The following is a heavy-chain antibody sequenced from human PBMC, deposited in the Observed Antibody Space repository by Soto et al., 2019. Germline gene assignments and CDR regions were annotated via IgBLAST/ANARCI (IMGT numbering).Heavy chain of an antibody. CDR1: GYTFTSYG. J-gene: IGHJ4*02. CDR2: ISAYNGNT. D-gene: IGHD6-19*01. CDR3: ARGGYSSGWYSPGYFDY. V-gene: IGHV1-18*01. Sequence: ASVKVSCKASGYTFTSYGISWVRQAPGQGLERMGWISAYNGNTNYAQKLQGRVTMTTDTSTSTAYMELRSLRSDDTAVYYCARGGYSSGWYSPGYFDYWGQGTLVTVSS.